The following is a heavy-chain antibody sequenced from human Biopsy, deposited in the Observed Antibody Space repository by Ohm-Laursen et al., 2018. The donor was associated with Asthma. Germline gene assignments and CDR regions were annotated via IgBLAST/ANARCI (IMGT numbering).Heavy chain of an antibody. Sequence: SLRLSCSASEFSVSSSYMSWVRQAPGKGLEWVSVIYNDSRAYYADSVKGRFTVSRDNSKNTLFLQMNSLRAEDTAVYYCTRTTTVTTTYAMDVWGRGTTVTVSS. CDR1: EFSVSSSY. J-gene: IGHJ6*02. CDR2: IYNDSRA. CDR3: TRTTTVTTTYAMDV. D-gene: IGHD4-17*01. V-gene: IGHV3-53*01.